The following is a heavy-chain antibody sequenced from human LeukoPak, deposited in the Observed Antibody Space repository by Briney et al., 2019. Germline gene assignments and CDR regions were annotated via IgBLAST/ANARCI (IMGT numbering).Heavy chain of an antibody. D-gene: IGHD4-23*01. Sequence: GGSLRLSCAASGFTFSNYEMHWVRQAPGKGLEWVSYISSSGSDIYYADSVKGRFTISRDNAKNSLYLHMNSLRAEDTAVYYCARDYGGSSRFDYWGQGTLVTVSS. CDR2: ISSSGSDI. CDR1: GFTFSNYE. J-gene: IGHJ4*02. V-gene: IGHV3-48*03. CDR3: ARDYGGSSRFDY.